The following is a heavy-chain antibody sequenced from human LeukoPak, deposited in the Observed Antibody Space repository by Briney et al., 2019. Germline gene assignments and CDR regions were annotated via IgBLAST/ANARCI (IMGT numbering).Heavy chain of an antibody. CDR1: GFTFSSYG. V-gene: IGHV3-21*01. CDR3: AREADGYNFDY. D-gene: IGHD5-24*01. CDR2: ISSSSSYI. Sequence: IPGGSLRLSCAASGFTFSSYGMHWVRQAPGKGLEWVSSISSSSSYIYYADSVKGRFTISRDNAKNSLYLQMNSLRAEDTAVYYCAREADGYNFDYWGQGTLVTVSS. J-gene: IGHJ4*02.